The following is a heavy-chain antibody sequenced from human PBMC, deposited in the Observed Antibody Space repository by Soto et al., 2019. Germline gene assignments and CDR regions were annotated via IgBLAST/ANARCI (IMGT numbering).Heavy chain of an antibody. V-gene: IGHV1-69*13. J-gene: IGHJ5*02. Sequence: ASVKVSCKASVGTFSSYAISWVRQAPGQGLEWMGGIIPIFGTANYAQKFQGRVTITADESTSTAYMELSSLRSEDTAVYYCARVISGGSRTGWFDPWGQGTLVTVSS. D-gene: IGHD2-15*01. CDR1: VGTFSSYA. CDR3: ARVISGGSRTGWFDP. CDR2: IIPIFGTA.